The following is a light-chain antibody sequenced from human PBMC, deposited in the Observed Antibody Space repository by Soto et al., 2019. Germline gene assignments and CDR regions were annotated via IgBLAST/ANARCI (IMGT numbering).Light chain of an antibody. V-gene: IGKV3-20*01. CDR1: QSVSSSY. Sequence: VLAQSPGTLSLSPGERATLSCRASQSVSSSYLAWYQQKPGQAPRLLIYGASSRATGIPDRFSGSGSGTDFTLTISRLEPEDFAVYYCQQYGSSPSITFGQGTRLEIK. J-gene: IGKJ5*01. CDR3: QQYGSSPSIT. CDR2: GAS.